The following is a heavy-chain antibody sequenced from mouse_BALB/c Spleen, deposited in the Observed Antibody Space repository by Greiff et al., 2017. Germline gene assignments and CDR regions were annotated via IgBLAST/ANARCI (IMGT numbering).Heavy chain of an antibody. CDR3: ARQGTVVANGFDY. CDR1: GFAFSSYD. CDR2: ISSGGGST. V-gene: IGHV5-12-1*01. Sequence: EVKVVESGGGLVKPGGSLKLSCAASGFAFSSYDMSWVRQTPEKRLEWVAYISSGGGSTYYPDTVKGRFTISRDNAKNTLYLQMSSLKSEDTAMYYCARQGTVVANGFDYWGQGTTLTVSS. D-gene: IGHD1-1*01. J-gene: IGHJ2*01.